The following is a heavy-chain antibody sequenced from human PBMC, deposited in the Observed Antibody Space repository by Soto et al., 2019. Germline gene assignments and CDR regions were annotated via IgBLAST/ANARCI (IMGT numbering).Heavy chain of an antibody. CDR1: GGSFSGYY. V-gene: IGHV4-34*01. J-gene: IGHJ4*02. CDR3: ARGRGYRIYYFDH. CDR2: INHSGST. D-gene: IGHD3-3*01. Sequence: QVQLQQWGAGLLKPSETLSLTCAVYGGSFSGYYWSWIRQPPGKGLEWIGEINHSGSTNYNPSLKSRVTISVDTSKNQFSLKLSSVTAADTAVYYCARGRGYRIYYFDHWGQGTLVTVSS.